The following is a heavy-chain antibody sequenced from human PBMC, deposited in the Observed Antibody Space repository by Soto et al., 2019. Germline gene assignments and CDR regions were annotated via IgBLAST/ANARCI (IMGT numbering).Heavy chain of an antibody. CDR3: ARAGSGSYQYYYCGMDV. CDR2: IYYSGST. V-gene: IGHV4-31*03. CDR1: GGSISSGVYY. D-gene: IGHD3-10*01. J-gene: IGHJ6*02. Sequence: SETLSLTCTVSGGSISSGVYYWSWIRHHPGKGLEWIGYIYYSGSTYYNPSLKSRVTISVDTSKNQFSLKLSSVTAADTAVYYCARAGSGSYQYYYCGMDVWGQGPTLTV.